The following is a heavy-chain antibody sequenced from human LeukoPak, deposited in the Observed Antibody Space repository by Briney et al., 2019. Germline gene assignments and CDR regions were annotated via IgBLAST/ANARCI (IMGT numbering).Heavy chain of an antibody. CDR2: IYYSGST. CDR3: ARVAAAGFLFDY. D-gene: IGHD6-13*01. V-gene: IGHV4-61*08. J-gene: IGHJ4*02. Sequence: PSQTLSLTCTVSGGSISSGGYYWSWIRQPPGKGLEWIGYIYYSGSTNYNPSLKGRVTISVDTSKNQFSLKLSSVTAADTAVYYCARVAAAGFLFDYWGQGTLVTVSS. CDR1: GGSISSGGYY.